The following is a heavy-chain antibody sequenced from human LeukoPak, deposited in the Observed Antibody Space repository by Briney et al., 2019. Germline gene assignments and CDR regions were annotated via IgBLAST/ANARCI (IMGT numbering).Heavy chain of an antibody. CDR2: INHSGST. D-gene: IGHD6-13*01. J-gene: IGHJ2*01. CDR3: ARGVTAAGPYWYFDL. Sequence: SETLSLTCAVYGGSFSGYYWSWIRQPPGKGLEWIGEINHSGSTNYNPSLKSRVTISVDTSKNQFSLKLSSVTAADTAVYYCARGVTAAGPYWYFDLWGRGTLVTVSS. V-gene: IGHV4-34*01. CDR1: GGSFSGYY.